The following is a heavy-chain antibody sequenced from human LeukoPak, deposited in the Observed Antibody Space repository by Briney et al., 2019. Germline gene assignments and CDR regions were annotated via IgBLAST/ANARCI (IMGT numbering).Heavy chain of an antibody. Sequence: PGGSLRLSCAASGFTFSPYAMYWVRQAPGKGLEWVAVISYDGTDKYYADFVKGRFTISRDNSKNTLYLQMNSLRAEDTAVYYCARDGPSDSDWYFDLWGRGTLATVSS. V-gene: IGHV3-30*04. CDR3: ARDGPSDSDWYFDL. J-gene: IGHJ2*01. CDR1: GFTFSPYA. D-gene: IGHD2-21*02. CDR2: ISYDGTDK.